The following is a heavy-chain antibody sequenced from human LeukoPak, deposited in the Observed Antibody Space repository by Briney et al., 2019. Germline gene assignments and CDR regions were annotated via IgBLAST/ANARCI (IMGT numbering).Heavy chain of an antibody. CDR1: GYTFTSYA. CDR2: IIPIFGTA. V-gene: IGHV1-69*13. CDR3: ARVYGYDFWSGYDY. D-gene: IGHD3-3*01. J-gene: IGHJ4*02. Sequence: SVKVSCKASGYTFTSYAISWVRQAPGQGLEWMGGIIPIFGTANYAQKFQGRVTITADESTSTAYMELSSLRSEDTAVYYCARVYGYDFWSGYDYWGQGTLVTVSS.